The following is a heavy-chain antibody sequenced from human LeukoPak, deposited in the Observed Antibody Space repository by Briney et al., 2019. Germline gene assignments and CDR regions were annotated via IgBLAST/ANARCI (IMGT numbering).Heavy chain of an antibody. J-gene: IGHJ6*03. CDR1: GGSISSGSYY. CDR2: IYTSGST. CDR3: ARGSKGSSWYQTKGDYYYYYMDV. Sequence: SSETLSLTCTVSGGSISSGSYYWSWIRQPAGKGLEWIGRIYTSGSTNYNPSLESRVTMSVDKSKNQFSLKLSSVTAADTAVYYCARGSKGSSWYQTKGDYYYYYMDVWGKGTTVTVSS. D-gene: IGHD6-13*01. V-gene: IGHV4-61*02.